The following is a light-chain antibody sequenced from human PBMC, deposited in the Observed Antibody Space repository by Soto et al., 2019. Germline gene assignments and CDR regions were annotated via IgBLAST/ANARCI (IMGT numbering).Light chain of an antibody. J-gene: IGLJ1*01. Sequence: QSVLTQAASVSGSPGQSITISCTGTSSDVGGYNYVSWYQQFPGKVPKLLIYNVSNRPSGVSNRFSGSKSGNTASLTISGLQAEDDADYFCTSSTSGSLYVFGTGTRSPS. CDR3: TSSTSGSLYV. CDR2: NVS. V-gene: IGLV2-14*01. CDR1: SSDVGGYNY.